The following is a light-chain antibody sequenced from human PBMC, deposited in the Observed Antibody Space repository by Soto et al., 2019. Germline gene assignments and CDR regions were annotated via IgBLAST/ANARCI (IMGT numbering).Light chain of an antibody. J-gene: IGKJ3*01. Sequence: DIQMTQSPSSLSASVGDRVTITCRTSQSIRSSLNWYQQKPGKAPNLLIYAASRLQSGVPSRFSGSGSGTDFTLTISSLHTADFATYYCQQSYSTPFTFGPGTKVDIK. CDR1: QSIRSS. V-gene: IGKV1-39*01. CDR2: AAS. CDR3: QQSYSTPFT.